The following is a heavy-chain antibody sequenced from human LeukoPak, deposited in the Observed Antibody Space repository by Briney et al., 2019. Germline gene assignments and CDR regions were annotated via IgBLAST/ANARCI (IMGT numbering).Heavy chain of an antibody. J-gene: IGHJ4*02. D-gene: IGHD1-26*01. V-gene: IGHV4-34*01. Sequence: PSETLSLTCAVYGGSFSGYYWSWICQPPGKGLEWIGEINHSGSTNYNPSLKSRVTISVDTSKNQFSLKLSSVTAADTAVYYCARCFSGANDKWVSDYWGQGTLVTVSS. CDR3: ARCFSGANDKWVSDY. CDR1: GGSFSGYY. CDR2: INHSGST.